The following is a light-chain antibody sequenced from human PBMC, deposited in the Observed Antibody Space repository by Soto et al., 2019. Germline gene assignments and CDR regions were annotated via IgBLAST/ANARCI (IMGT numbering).Light chain of an antibody. CDR2: GAS. Sequence: EVVMTQSPGTLPVSPGGRVTLSCRASQSVGSDLAWYQQKPGQPPRLLIYGASTRDTGVPTRFSGSGSGTEFTLTISSLQSEDLAVYYCQQYNHWPPWTFGQGTKVEIK. V-gene: IGKV3D-15*01. CDR1: QSVGSD. CDR3: QQYNHWPPWT. J-gene: IGKJ1*01.